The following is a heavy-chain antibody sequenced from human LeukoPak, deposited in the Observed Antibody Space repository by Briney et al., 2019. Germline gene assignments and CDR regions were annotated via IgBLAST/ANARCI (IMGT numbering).Heavy chain of an antibody. CDR2: INPNSGGT. V-gene: IGHV1-2*02. CDR1: GYTFTGYY. J-gene: IGHJ6*03. D-gene: IGHD3-22*01. Sequence: ASVKVSCKASGYTFTGYYMHWVRQAPGQGLEWMGWINPNSGGTNYAQKFQGRVTMTRDTSISTAYMELSRLRSDDTAVYYCARDAGYDSSRLLFRGAYYYYYMDVWGKGTTVTISS. CDR3: ARDAGYDSSRLLFRGAYYYYYMDV.